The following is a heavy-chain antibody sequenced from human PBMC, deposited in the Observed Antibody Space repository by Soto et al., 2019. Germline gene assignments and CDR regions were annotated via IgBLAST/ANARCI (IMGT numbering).Heavy chain of an antibody. D-gene: IGHD3-3*01. CDR1: GYTFTSYA. V-gene: IGHV1-3*01. CDR3: AREVQGYYDFWSGPTTVNWFDP. J-gene: IGHJ5*02. CDR2: INAGNGNT. Sequence: ASVKVSCKASGYTFTSYAMHWVRQAPGQRLEWMGWINAGNGNTKYSQKFQSRVTITRDTSASTAYMELSSLRSEDTAVYYCAREVQGYYDFWSGPTTVNWFDPWGQGTLVTVSS.